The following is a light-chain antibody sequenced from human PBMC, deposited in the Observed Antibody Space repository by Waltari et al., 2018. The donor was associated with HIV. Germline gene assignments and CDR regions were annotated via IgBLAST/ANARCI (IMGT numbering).Light chain of an antibody. CDR3: GTWDNSLSAGGV. V-gene: IGLV1-51*01. J-gene: IGLJ3*02. Sequence: QSVLTQPPSLSAAPGQRFTITCSGSNSNFRKHFLSWYQQLPGTAPKLLIYDNNKRPSGIPDRFSGSKSGTSATLGITGLQPGDEADYYCGTWDNSLSAGGVFGGGTKVTVL. CDR2: DNN. CDR1: NSNFRKHF.